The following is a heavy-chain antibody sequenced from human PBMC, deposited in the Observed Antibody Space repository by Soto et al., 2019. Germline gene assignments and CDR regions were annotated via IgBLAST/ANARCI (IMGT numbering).Heavy chain of an antibody. J-gene: IGHJ6*02. CDR2: IYPGDSDT. CDR3: ARLVSSSSGWHYYYYGMDV. V-gene: IGHV5-51*01. Sequence: PGESLKISCKGSGYSFTSYWIGWVRQMPGKGLEWMGIIYPGDSDTRYSPSFQGQVTISADKSISTAYLQWSSLKASDTAMYYCARLVSSSSGWHYYYYGMDVWRQGTTLTVSS. CDR1: GYSFTSYW. D-gene: IGHD6-6*01.